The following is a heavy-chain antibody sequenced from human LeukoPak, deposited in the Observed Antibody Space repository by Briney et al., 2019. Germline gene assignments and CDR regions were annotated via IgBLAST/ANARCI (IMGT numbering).Heavy chain of an antibody. J-gene: IGHJ4*02. D-gene: IGHD3-22*01. V-gene: IGHV4-34*01. CDR1: GGSFSGYY. Sequence: SETLSLTCAVYGGSFSGYYWSWIRQPPGKGLEWIGEINHSGSTNYNPSLKSRVTISVDTSKNQFSLKLSSVTAADTAVYYCARGLDYYDSSGYYWNFDYWGQGTLVTVSS. CDR3: ARGLDYYDSSGYYWNFDY. CDR2: INHSGST.